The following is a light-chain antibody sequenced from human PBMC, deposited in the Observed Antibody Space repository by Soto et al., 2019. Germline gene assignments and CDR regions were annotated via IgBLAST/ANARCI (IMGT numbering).Light chain of an antibody. CDR1: QSISSRH. CDR3: QHDDTSLRT. J-gene: IGKJ1*01. V-gene: IGKV3-20*01. CDR2: AAS. Sequence: EIVLTQSPGTLSLSPGERATLSCRASQSISSRHLAWYQQKPGQAPRLLIYAASTRATDIPDKFSGSGSGADFTLSISRLEPEDFAVYYCQHDDTSLRTFGPGTKVEI.